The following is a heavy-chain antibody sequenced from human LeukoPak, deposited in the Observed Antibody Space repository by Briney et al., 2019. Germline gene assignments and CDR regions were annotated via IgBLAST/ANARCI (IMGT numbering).Heavy chain of an antibody. CDR3: ARGFVASSSWRKYNWFDP. Sequence: SETLSLTCAVYGGSFSGYYWSWIRQPPGKGLEWIGEINHSGSTNYNPSLKSRVTISVDTSENQFSLKLSSVTAADTAVYYCARGFVASSSWRKYNWFDPWGQGTLVTVSS. D-gene: IGHD6-13*01. CDR2: INHSGST. J-gene: IGHJ5*02. CDR1: GGSFSGYY. V-gene: IGHV4-34*01.